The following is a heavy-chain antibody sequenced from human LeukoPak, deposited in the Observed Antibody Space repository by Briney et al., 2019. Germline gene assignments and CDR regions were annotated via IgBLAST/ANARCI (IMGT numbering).Heavy chain of an antibody. D-gene: IGHD6-19*01. CDR1: GGSISSHY. J-gene: IGHJ4*02. CDR2: IYYSGST. V-gene: IGHV4-59*11. Sequence: PSETLSLTCTVSGGSISSHYWSWIRQSPGKGLEWIGYIYYSGSTNYNPSLKSRVTISVDTSKNQFSLKLSSVTAADTAVYYCARGHSSGWYYFDYWGQGTLVTVSS. CDR3: ARGHSSGWYYFDY.